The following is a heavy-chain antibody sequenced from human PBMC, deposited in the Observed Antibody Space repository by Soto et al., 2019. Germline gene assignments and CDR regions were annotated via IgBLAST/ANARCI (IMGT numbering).Heavy chain of an antibody. CDR2: ISWDGGKT. CDR1: GFVFDDHT. D-gene: IGHD3-16*01. Sequence: EVHLVESGGVVVQPGGSLRLSCAVSGFVFDDHTMHWVRQVPGKGLEWVSVISWDGGKTYYADSVKGRFTISRDNNRNALYLEMNSLRTEDTAVYHCAKDHGAGSYAPGGSWGQGTLVTVSS. CDR3: AKDHGAGSYAPGGS. J-gene: IGHJ4*02. V-gene: IGHV3-43*01.